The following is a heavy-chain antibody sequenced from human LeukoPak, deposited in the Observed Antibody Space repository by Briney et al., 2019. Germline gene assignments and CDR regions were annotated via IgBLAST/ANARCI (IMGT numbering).Heavy chain of an antibody. J-gene: IGHJ3*02. D-gene: IGHD2-2*01. V-gene: IGHV1-2*02. CDR2: INPNSGGT. CDR3: ARDLPLWYQLLPLNAFDI. Sequence: TGESLKVSCKASGYTFTGYYMHWVRQAPGQGLEWMGWINPNSGGTNYAQKFQGRVTMTRDTSISTAYTELSRLRSDDTAVYYCARDLPLWYQLLPLNAFDIWGQGTMVTVSS. CDR1: GYTFTGYY.